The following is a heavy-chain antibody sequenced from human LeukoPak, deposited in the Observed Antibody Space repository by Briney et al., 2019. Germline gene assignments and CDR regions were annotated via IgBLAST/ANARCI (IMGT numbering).Heavy chain of an antibody. CDR2: IYYSGSA. CDR3: AIYAGSYPWFDP. V-gene: IGHV4-59*01. J-gene: IGHJ5*02. Sequence: SETLSLTCTVSGGSISSYYWSWIRQPPGKGLEWIGYIYYSGSANYNPSLKSRVTISVDTSKNQFSLKLSSVTAADTALYYCAIYAGSYPWFDPWGQGYLVTVSS. D-gene: IGHD3-10*01. CDR1: GGSISSYY.